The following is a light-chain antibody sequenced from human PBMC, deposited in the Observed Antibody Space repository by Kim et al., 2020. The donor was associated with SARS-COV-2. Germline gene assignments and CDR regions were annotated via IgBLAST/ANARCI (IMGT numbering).Light chain of an antibody. CDR3: NSRDSSGNVV. V-gene: IGLV3-19*01. CDR1: SLRSDY. CDR2: GKN. Sequence: VDLGQTVRITCQGDSLRSDYASWYQQKPGQAPVLVIYGKNNRPSGIPDRFSGSSSGNTASLTITGAQAEDEADYYCNSRDSSGNVVFGGGTKLTVL. J-gene: IGLJ2*01.